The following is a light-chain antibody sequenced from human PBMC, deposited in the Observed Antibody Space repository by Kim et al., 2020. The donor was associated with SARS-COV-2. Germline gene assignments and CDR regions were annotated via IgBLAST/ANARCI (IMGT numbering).Light chain of an antibody. V-gene: IGLV2-14*03. Sequence: GQSLTIACTGTSSDVGGYNYVSWYQRHPGKAPKLMIYDVSKRPSGVSNRFSGSKSGNTASLTISGLQAEDEADYYCSSYTSSSTVVFGGGTQLTVL. CDR2: DVS. CDR1: SSDVGGYNY. CDR3: SSYTSSSTVV. J-gene: IGLJ2*01.